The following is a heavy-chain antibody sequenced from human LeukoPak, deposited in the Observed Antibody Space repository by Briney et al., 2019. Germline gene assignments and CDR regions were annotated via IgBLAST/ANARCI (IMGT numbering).Heavy chain of an antibody. Sequence: GGSLRLSCAASAFTFSSYWMHWVRQAPGKWLVWVSHINTDGRSTGHADSVTGRFTISRDNAKNTLYLQMNSLRAEDTAVYYCARPSAAGPYFDYWGQGTLVTVSS. CDR2: INTDGRST. J-gene: IGHJ4*02. D-gene: IGHD6-13*01. CDR1: AFTFSSYW. V-gene: IGHV3-74*01. CDR3: ARPSAAGPYFDY.